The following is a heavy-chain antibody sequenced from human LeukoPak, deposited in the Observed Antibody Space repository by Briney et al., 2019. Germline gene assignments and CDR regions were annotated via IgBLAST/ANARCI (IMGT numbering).Heavy chain of an antibody. CDR1: GGSISSYY. D-gene: IGHD1-7*01. V-gene: IGHV4-59*01. CDR2: IYYSGCT. CDR3: ARDFGDWNYDY. Sequence: SETLSLTCTVSGGSISSYYWSWIRQPPGKGLEWIGYIYYSGCTNYNPSLKSRVTISVDTSKNQFSLKLSSVTAADTAVYYCARDFGDWNYDYWGQGTLVTVSS. J-gene: IGHJ4*02.